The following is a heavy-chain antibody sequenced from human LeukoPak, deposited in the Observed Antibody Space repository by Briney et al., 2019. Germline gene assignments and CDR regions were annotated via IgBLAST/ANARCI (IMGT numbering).Heavy chain of an antibody. CDR1: GFTFSSYG. CDR2: IWYDGSNK. CDR3: ARSDRSIAQSLDY. J-gene: IGHJ4*02. D-gene: IGHD6-6*01. V-gene: IGHV3-33*01. Sequence: GGSLRLSCAASGFTFSSYGMHWVRQAPGKGLEWVAVIWYDGSNKYYPDSVKGRFTISRDNSKNTLYLQMNGLRAGDTAVYYCARSDRSIAQSLDYWGQGTLVTVSS.